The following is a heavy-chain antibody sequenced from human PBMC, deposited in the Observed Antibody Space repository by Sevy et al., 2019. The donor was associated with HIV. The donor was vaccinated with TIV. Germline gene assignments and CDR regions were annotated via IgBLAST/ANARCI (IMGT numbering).Heavy chain of an antibody. CDR3: AHGWFGELNFDY. CDR1: GFSLSTSGVG. D-gene: IGHD3-10*01. J-gene: IGHJ4*02. Sequence: SGPTLVNPTQTLTLTCTFSGFSLSTSGVGVGWIRQPPGKALEWLALIYWNDDKRYSPSLKSRLTITKDTSKNQVVLTITNMDPVDTATYYCAHGWFGELNFDYWGQGTLVTVSS. V-gene: IGHV2-5*01. CDR2: IYWNDDK.